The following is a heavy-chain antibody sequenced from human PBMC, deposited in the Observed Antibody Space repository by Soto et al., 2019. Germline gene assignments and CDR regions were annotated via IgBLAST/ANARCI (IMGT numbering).Heavy chain of an antibody. D-gene: IGHD1-26*01. J-gene: IGHJ5*02. V-gene: IGHV3-74*01. CDR3: ATVATGSYNWFDP. CDR2: INSDGSRT. CDR1: GFTFSTYW. Sequence: EVQLVESGGGLVQPGGSLRLSCAASGFTFSTYWMHWVRQAPGKGLVWVSRINSDGSRTNYADSVKGRFTISRDNAKNTLYLQMNSLRAEDTAVYYRATVATGSYNWFDPWGQGTLVTVSS.